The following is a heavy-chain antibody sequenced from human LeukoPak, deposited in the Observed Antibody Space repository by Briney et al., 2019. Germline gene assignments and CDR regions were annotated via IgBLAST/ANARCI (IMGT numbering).Heavy chain of an antibody. J-gene: IGHJ6*02. Sequence: SETLSLTCTVSGGSISSYYWSWIRQPPGKGLEWIGYIYYSGSTNYNPSLKSRVTISVDTSKNQFSLKLSSVTAADTAVYYCARDPIRSGDYYYSMDVWGQGTTVTVSS. CDR3: ARDPIRSGDYYYSMDV. D-gene: IGHD3-10*01. V-gene: IGHV4-59*01. CDR1: GGSISSYY. CDR2: IYYSGST.